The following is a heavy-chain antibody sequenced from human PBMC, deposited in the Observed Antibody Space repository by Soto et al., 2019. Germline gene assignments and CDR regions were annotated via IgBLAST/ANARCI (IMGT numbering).Heavy chain of an antibody. J-gene: IGHJ4*02. Sequence: VGSLRLSCAASGFTFSSYAMSWVRQAPGKGLEWVSTFSGSGGTTYYADSVKGRFTISRDNSKNTLYLQMNSLRAEDTAVFYCAKDSSSVPAAFDYWGQGALVTVSS. CDR2: FSGSGGTT. CDR1: GFTFSSYA. V-gene: IGHV3-23*01. D-gene: IGHD2-2*01. CDR3: AKDSSSVPAAFDY.